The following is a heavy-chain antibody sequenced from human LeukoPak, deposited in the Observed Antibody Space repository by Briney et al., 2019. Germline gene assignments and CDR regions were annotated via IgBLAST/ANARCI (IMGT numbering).Heavy chain of an antibody. CDR3: ARAPKSPRVRGVKLYYFDY. CDR1: GGSISSGSYY. Sequence: SETLSLTCTVSGGSISSGSYYWSWIRQPAGKGLEWIGRIYTSGSTNYNPSLKSRVTIPVDTSKNQFSLKLSSVTAADTAVYYCARAPKSPRVRGVKLYYFDYWGQGTLVTVSS. CDR2: IYTSGST. J-gene: IGHJ4*02. D-gene: IGHD3-10*01. V-gene: IGHV4-61*02.